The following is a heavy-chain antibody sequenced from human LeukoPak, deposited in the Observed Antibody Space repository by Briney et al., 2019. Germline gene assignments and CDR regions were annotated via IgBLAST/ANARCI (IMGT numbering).Heavy chain of an antibody. V-gene: IGHV1-46*03. CDR2: INPSGGST. J-gene: IGHJ4*02. D-gene: IGHD6-6*01. Sequence: ASVKLSCKAAGYTFTSYYMHWLRQAPGQGLEWMGIINPSGGSTSYAQKFQGRVTMTRDTSTSTVYMELSSLRSEDTAVYYCARSIAARTPPDYWGQGTLVTVSS. CDR1: GYTFTSYY. CDR3: ARSIAARTPPDY.